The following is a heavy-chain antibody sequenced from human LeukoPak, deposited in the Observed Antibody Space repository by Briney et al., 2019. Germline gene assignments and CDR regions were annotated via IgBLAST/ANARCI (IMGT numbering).Heavy chain of an antibody. D-gene: IGHD1-26*01. CDR2: IYYSGST. Sequence: PSETLSLTCTVSGGSISSSSYYWGWIRQPPGKGLEWIGSIYYSGSTYYNPSLKSRVTISVDTSKNQFSLKLSSVTAADTAVYYCARHKVSQWELRGYYFDYWGQGTLVTVSS. J-gene: IGHJ4*02. CDR1: GGSISSSSYY. V-gene: IGHV4-39*01. CDR3: ARHKVSQWELRGYYFDY.